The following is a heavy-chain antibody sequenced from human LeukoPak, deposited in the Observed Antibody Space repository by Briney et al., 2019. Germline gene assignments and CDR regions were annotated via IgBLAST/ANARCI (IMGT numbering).Heavy chain of an antibody. J-gene: IGHJ4*02. V-gene: IGHV3-30*02. Sequence: GGSLRLSCAASGLTFSNYGMHWVRQAPGKGLEWVAVIWYDGSNKYYADSVKGRFTISRDNSKNTLYLQMNSLRAEDTAVYYCAKDYYGSGSLFDYWGQGTLVTVSS. CDR1: GLTFSNYG. CDR3: AKDYYGSGSLFDY. D-gene: IGHD3-10*01. CDR2: IWYDGSNK.